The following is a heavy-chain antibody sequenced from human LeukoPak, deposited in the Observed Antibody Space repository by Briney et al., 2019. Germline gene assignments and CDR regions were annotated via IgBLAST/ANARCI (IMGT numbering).Heavy chain of an antibody. CDR2: VYYSGST. J-gene: IGHJ4*02. Sequence: SETLSLTCTVSGGSIRSSYYYWGWIRQPPGKGLEWIGSVYYSGSTYYNPSLKSRVTISVDTSKNQFSLKLSSVTAADTAVYYCARQGSSSWYGYYFDYWGQGTLVTVSS. CDR3: ARQGSSSWYGYYFDY. D-gene: IGHD6-13*01. V-gene: IGHV4-39*01. CDR1: GGSIRSSYYY.